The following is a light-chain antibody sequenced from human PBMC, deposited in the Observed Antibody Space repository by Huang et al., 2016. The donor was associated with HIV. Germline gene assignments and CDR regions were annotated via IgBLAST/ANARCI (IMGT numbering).Light chain of an antibody. CDR2: AAS. J-gene: IGKJ1*01. Sequence: DIQMTQSPSSLSASVGDRVTINCRTSQTISSHLNWYQHKPGKAPKLLIYAASSLQSGVPSRFSGSGSGTDFTRTISNLQPEDFATYYCQQSDRTSWTFGQGTKVEIK. V-gene: IGKV1-39*01. CDR3: QQSDRTSWT. CDR1: QTISSH.